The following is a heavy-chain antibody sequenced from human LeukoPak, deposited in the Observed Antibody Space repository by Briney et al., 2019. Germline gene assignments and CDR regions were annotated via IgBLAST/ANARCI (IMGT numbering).Heavy chain of an antibody. CDR2: MSSTSSHI. CDR3: ATESSDAFVN. Sequence: PGGSLRLSCEASGFTFSSDSMNWVRQAPGKGLEWVSSMSSTSSHIYYADSVKGRFTISRDNARNSLYLQMKSLRVEDTAVYYCATESSDAFVNWGQGTLVTVSS. J-gene: IGHJ4*02. CDR1: GFTFSSDS. V-gene: IGHV3-21*01.